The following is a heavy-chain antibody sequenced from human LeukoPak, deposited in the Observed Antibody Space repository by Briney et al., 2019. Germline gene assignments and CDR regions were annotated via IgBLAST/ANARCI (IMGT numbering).Heavy chain of an antibody. J-gene: IGHJ4*02. CDR1: GFTFSSYA. CDR2: ISYDGSNK. Sequence: GGSLRLSCAASGFTFSSYAMHWVRQAPGKGLEWVASISYDGSNKYYADSLKGRFTISRDNSKKTLYLQMNSLRAEDSAVYYCAKDGDLYGHADYWSQGTLVTVSS. CDR3: AKDGDLYGHADY. V-gene: IGHV3-30-3*01. D-gene: IGHD4-17*01.